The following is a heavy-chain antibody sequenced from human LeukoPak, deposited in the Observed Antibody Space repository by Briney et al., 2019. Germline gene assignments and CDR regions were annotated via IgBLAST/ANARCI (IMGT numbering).Heavy chain of an antibody. Sequence: ASVKVSCKASGYTFTSYGISWVRQAPGQGLEWMGWISVYNGNTNYAQKLQGRVTMTTDTSTSTAYMELRSLRSDDTAVYYCARPGGTYYDILTGYYIGNAFDIWGQGTMVTVSS. D-gene: IGHD3-9*01. CDR3: ARPGGTYYDILTGYYIGNAFDI. J-gene: IGHJ3*02. V-gene: IGHV1-18*01. CDR1: GYTFTSYG. CDR2: ISVYNGNT.